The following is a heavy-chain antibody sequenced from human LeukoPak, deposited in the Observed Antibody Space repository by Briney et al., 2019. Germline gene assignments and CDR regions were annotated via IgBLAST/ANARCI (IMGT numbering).Heavy chain of an antibody. V-gene: IGHV3-48*02. J-gene: IGHJ4*02. CDR2: SSSSSGSI. D-gene: IGHD6-13*01. CDR1: GFTFSSYS. CDR3: AACITTLGTLDY. Sequence: GGSLRLSCAASGFTFSSYSMNWVRQAPGKGREWVSYSSSSSGSIYYADSVKGRFTISRDKAKNPLYLQMNSLRDEDTAVYYCAACITTLGTLDYWGQGTLVTVSS.